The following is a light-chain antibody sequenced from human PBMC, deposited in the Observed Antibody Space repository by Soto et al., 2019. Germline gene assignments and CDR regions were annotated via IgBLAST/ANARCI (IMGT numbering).Light chain of an antibody. CDR1: SSDVGGYNY. Sequence: QSALTQPRSVSGSPGQSVTISCTGTSSDVGGYNYVSWYQQHPGKAPKLMIYDVSKRPSGVPDRFSGSKSANTASLTISELQAEDEADYYCCSYAGSYTYVFGTGTKVTVL. V-gene: IGLV2-11*01. CDR3: CSYAGSYTYV. J-gene: IGLJ1*01. CDR2: DVS.